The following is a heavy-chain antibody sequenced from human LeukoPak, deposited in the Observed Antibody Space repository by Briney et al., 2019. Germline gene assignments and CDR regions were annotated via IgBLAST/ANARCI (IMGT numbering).Heavy chain of an antibody. CDR3: ARYVPREYSGSHLDL. Sequence: PSETLSLTCTVSGGSISSSSYYWGWIRQPPGKGLEWIGSIYYSGSTYYNPSLKSRVTISVDTSKNQFSLKLRSVTAADTAVYYCARYVPREYSGSHLDLWGQGTLVTVSS. CDR2: IYYSGST. D-gene: IGHD5-12*01. CDR1: GGSISSSSYY. J-gene: IGHJ5*02. V-gene: IGHV4-39*07.